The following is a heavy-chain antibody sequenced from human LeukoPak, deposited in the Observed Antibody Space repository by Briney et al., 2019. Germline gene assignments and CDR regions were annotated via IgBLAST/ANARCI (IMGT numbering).Heavy chain of an antibody. V-gene: IGHV3-23*01. D-gene: IGHD3-10*01. J-gene: IGHJ4*02. CDR3: ARSMVRFDY. CDR1: GFTFSSYG. CDR2: ISGSGGST. Sequence: GGSLRLSCAASGFTFSSYGMSWVRQAPGKGLEWVSAISGSGGSTYYADSVKGRFTISRDNSKNSLYLQMNSLRAEDTAVYYCARSMVRFDYWGQGTLVTVSS.